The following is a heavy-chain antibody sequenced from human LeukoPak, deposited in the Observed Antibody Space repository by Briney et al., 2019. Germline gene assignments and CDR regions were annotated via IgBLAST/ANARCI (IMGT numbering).Heavy chain of an antibody. D-gene: IGHD5-18*01. Sequence: GGSLRLSCAASGFTFSSYCMNWVRQAPGKGLEWVSGINWNGGSTFYADSVKGRFTISRDNAKNALYLQMNSLIVEDTALYHCARDRSYGSFDFWGQGTLVTVSS. CDR2: INWNGGST. V-gene: IGHV3-20*01. CDR3: ARDRSYGSFDF. J-gene: IGHJ4*02. CDR1: GFTFSSYC.